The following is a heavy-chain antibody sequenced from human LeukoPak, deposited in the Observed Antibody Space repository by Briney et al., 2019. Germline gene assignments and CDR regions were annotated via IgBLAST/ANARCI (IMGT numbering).Heavy chain of an antibody. CDR1: GFTFSSYA. D-gene: IGHD3-10*01. V-gene: IGHV3-23*01. CDR3: AKGLVGSYYYGMDV. Sequence: GGSLRLSCGASGFTFSSYAMNWVRQAPGKGLELVSAMSTSGLSTYYADSVKGRFTISRDTSKNTLYLQMNRLRAEDTAVYYCAKGLVGSYYYGMDVWGQGTTVTVSS. J-gene: IGHJ6*02. CDR2: MSTSGLST.